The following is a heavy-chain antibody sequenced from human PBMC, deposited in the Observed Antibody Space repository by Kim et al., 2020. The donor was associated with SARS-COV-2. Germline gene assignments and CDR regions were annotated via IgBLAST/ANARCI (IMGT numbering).Heavy chain of an antibody. CDR1: GGSISSGGYY. CDR3: ARNIGITMIVVVTGWFDT. D-gene: IGHD3-22*01. J-gene: IGHJ5*02. CDR2: IYYSGST. V-gene: IGHV4-31*03. Sequence: SETLSLTCTVSGGSISSGGYYWSWIRQHPGKGLEWIGYIYYSGSTYYNPSLNSRVTISVDTSKNQFSLKPSSVTAADTAVYYCARNIGITMIVVVTGWFDTWGQGTLVTVSS.